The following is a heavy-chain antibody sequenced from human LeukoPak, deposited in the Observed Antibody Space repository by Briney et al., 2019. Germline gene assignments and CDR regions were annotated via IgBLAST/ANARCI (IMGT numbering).Heavy chain of an antibody. CDR2: IYSGGST. Sequence: PGGSLRLSCAASGFTVSSNYMGWVRQAPGKGLEWLSIIYSGGSTYYADSVKGRFTIPRDNSKNTLYLQMNSLRAEDTAVYYCARDEWELLRAYWGRGTLVTVSS. CDR1: GFTVSSNY. J-gene: IGHJ4*02. CDR3: ARDEWELLRAY. D-gene: IGHD1-26*01. V-gene: IGHV3-66*02.